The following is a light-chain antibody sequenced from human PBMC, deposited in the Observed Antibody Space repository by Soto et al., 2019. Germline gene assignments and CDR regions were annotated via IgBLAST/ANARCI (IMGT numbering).Light chain of an antibody. V-gene: IGKV3-20*01. CDR3: QRYDISPFP. CDR2: GAS. Sequence: EIVLTRSPGTLSLSPGERATLSCRASQSVSSTYLAWYQQKPGQAPRLLIYGASSRATGIPDRYSGSGSGTDFTLTISRLEPEDFAVYYCQRYDISPFPFGQGTKLEIK. J-gene: IGKJ2*01. CDR1: QSVSSTY.